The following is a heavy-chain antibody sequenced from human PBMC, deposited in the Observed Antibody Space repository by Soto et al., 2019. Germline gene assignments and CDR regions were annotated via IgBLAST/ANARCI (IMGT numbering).Heavy chain of an antibody. CDR3: AKALRPLYGMDV. J-gene: IGHJ6*02. V-gene: IGHV3-9*01. CDR2: ISWNSGSI. CDR1: GFTFDYYA. D-gene: IGHD3-16*01. Sequence: GGSLRLSCAASGFTFDYYAMHWVRQAPGKGLEWVSGISWNSGSIGYADSVKGRFTISRDNAKNSLYLQMNSLRAEDTALYYCAKALRPLYGMDVWGQGTTVIVSS.